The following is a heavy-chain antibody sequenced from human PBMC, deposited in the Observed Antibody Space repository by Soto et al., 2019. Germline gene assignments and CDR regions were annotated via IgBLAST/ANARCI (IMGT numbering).Heavy chain of an antibody. Sequence: ASVKVSCKASGYTFTSYAMSWVRQAPGQGLEWMGWISGYNGKTIYAQKLQGRVTMTTDTSTSTAYMELRSLRSDDTAVYYCARVRDVDTSMGHFAYWGQGTLVTVSS. V-gene: IGHV1-18*01. CDR3: ARVRDVDTSMGHFAY. J-gene: IGHJ4*02. D-gene: IGHD5-18*01. CDR1: GYTFTSYA. CDR2: ISGYNGKT.